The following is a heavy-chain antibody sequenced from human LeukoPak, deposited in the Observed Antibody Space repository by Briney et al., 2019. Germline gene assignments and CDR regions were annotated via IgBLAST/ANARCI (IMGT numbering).Heavy chain of an antibody. J-gene: IGHJ4*02. CDR1: GFTFINAW. V-gene: IGHV3-15*01. CDR3: TTGYCSNDGKSGCDY. CDR2: IKSKTNGGTT. Sequence: GGSLRLSCAASGFTFINAWMSWVRQAPGKGLEWVGRIKSKTNGGTTDYAAPVKGRFTISRDDSKNTLSLQITGLKTEDTAVYYCTTGYCSNDGKSGCDYWGQGTLVTVSS. D-gene: IGHD2-8*01.